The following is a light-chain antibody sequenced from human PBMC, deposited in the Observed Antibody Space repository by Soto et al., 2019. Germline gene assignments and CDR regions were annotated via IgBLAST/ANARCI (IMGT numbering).Light chain of an antibody. J-gene: IGKJ1*01. CDR3: QQYGSSRT. CDR1: HSVNSH. Sequence: MMMTQSPASLSVSPGERVTLSCRTSHSVNSHVAWYQQKPGQAPRLLLYGASTRATGIPVRFSGGGFGTEFTLTISSLHSEYFAVYYCQQYGSSRTFGQGTKVDIK. CDR2: GAS. V-gene: IGKV3-15*01.